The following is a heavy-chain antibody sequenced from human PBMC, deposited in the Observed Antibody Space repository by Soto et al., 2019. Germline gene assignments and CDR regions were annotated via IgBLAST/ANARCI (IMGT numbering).Heavy chain of an antibody. CDR1: GGSISSSNW. V-gene: IGHV4-4*02. J-gene: IGHJ4*02. Sequence: SETLSLTCAVSGGSISSSNWWSWVRQPPGKGLEWIGEIYHSGGTNYNPSLKSRVTISVDKSKNQFSLKLSSVTAADTAVYYCARAEDIVATIRSYYFDYWGQGTLVTVSS. D-gene: IGHD5-12*01. CDR2: IYHSGGT. CDR3: ARAEDIVATIRSYYFDY.